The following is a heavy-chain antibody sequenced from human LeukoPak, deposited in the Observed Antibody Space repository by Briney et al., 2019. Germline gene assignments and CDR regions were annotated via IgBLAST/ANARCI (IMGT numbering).Heavy chain of an antibody. CDR3: ATEIIRARDTARDY. J-gene: IGHJ4*02. CDR1: GFPVSSNF. CDR2: MFSGGTT. V-gene: IGHV3-53*01. Sequence: PGGSLRLSCAVSGFPVSSNFMSWVRQAPGKGLQSVSIMFSGGTTDYADSVRGRFSISRDSSQNTVSLQMNSLRVEDTAVYYCATEIIRARDTARDYWGQGTLVTVSS. D-gene: IGHD5-18*01.